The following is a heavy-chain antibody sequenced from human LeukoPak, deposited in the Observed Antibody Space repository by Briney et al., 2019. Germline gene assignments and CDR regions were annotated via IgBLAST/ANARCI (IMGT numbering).Heavy chain of an antibody. CDR1: CGSISSSSYY. CDR3: ASHPGYGDYSHFDY. V-gene: IGHV4-39*07. J-gene: IGHJ4*02. Sequence: SETLSLTCTVSCGSISSSSYYWGWIRQPPGKGLEWIGSIYYSGSTYYNPSLKSRVTISVDTSKNQFSLKLSSVTAADTAVYYCASHPGYGDYSHFDYWGQGTLVTVSS. D-gene: IGHD4-17*01. CDR2: IYYSGST.